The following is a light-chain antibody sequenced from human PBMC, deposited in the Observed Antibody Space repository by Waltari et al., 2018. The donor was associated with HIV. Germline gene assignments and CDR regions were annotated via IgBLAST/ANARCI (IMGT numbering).Light chain of an antibody. Sequence: QSVLTQPPSVSAAPGQRVTISCFGTTSNNGKNFVSWYQPLPETAPKLIIYDNNKRPAGLPDRFSGSKSGTSATLAITGLQSGDEADYYCGTWDSSVSAGVFGGGTKVTVL. CDR1: TSNNGKNF. CDR3: GTWDSSVSAGV. V-gene: IGLV1-51*01. CDR2: DNN. J-gene: IGLJ3*02.